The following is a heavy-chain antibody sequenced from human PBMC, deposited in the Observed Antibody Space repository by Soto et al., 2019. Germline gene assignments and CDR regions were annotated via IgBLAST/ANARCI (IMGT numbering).Heavy chain of an antibody. CDR3: ARGGRRRTYYDILTGYYTFAY. V-gene: IGHV4-30-4*01. J-gene: IGHJ4*02. CDR2: IYYSGST. D-gene: IGHD3-9*01. CDR1: GGSISSGDYY. Sequence: QVQLQESGPGLVKPSQTLSLTCTVSGGSISSGDYYWSRIRQPPGKGLEWIGYIYYSGSTYYNPSLKSRVTISVDTSKNQFSLKLSSVTAADTAVYYCARGGRRRTYYDILTGYYTFAYWGQGTLVTVSS.